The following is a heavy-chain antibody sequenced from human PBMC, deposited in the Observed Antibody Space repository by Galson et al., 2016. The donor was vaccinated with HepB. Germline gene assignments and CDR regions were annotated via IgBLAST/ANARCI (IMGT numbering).Heavy chain of an antibody. V-gene: IGHV3-21*01. D-gene: IGHD3-16*01. Sequence: SLRLSCAVSGFTFSSYTMNWVRQAPGKGLEWVSSISRSSSHIYYADSVKGRFTISRDNAENSLYLQMNSLRAEDTVVYYCTNLGISGYWGQGTLVTVSS. J-gene: IGHJ4*02. CDR3: TNLGISGY. CDR2: ISRSSSHI. CDR1: GFTFSSYT.